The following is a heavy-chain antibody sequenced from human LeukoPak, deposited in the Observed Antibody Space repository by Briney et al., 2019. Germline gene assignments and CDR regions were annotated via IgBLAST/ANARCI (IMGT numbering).Heavy chain of an antibody. Sequence: KASETLSLTCIVSGGSISSSSYYWGWIRQPPGKGLEWIGSIYYSGSTYYSPSLKSRVTISVDSSKNQFSLKLTSVTAADTAVYYCARVRYSIPLHYFDYWGQGTLVTVSS. J-gene: IGHJ4*02. D-gene: IGHD6-13*01. V-gene: IGHV4-39*07. CDR1: GGSISSSSYY. CDR2: IYYSGST. CDR3: ARVRYSIPLHYFDY.